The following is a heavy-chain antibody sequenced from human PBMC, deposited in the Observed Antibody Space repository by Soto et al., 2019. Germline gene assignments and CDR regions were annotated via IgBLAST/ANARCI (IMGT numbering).Heavy chain of an antibody. J-gene: IGHJ5*02. CDR1: GGPLGPDY. CDR3: ARGGTWPTRLDP. Sequence: SETLSVTCAVYGGPLGPDYCSWIRQSPGKGLEWIGEVRYSGSTNYNPSLRSRVTVSVDMSRNQFSLKLTSMTAADTAVYYCARGGTWPTRLDPWGPGTLVTVSS. CDR2: VRYSGST. V-gene: IGHV4-34*01.